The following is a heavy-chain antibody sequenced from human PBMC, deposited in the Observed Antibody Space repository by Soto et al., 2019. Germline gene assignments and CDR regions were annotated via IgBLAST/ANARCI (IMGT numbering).Heavy chain of an antibody. Sequence: GFLRLSFAASGFTFSTYWMSWVRQAPGKGLEWVANIKEDGSEKYYVDSVEGRFTISRDNAKNSLYLQMTSLRAEDTALYYCARGWGYFDSSGFPYLYAMDVWGQGTTVTVSS. CDR2: IKEDGSEK. CDR1: GFTFSTYW. J-gene: IGHJ6*02. V-gene: IGHV3-7*01. D-gene: IGHD3-22*01. CDR3: ARGWGYFDSSGFPYLYAMDV.